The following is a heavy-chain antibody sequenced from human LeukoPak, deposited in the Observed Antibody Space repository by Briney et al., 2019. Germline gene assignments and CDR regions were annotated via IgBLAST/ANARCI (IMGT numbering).Heavy chain of an antibody. Sequence: KPSETLSLTCTVSGGSISSYYWSWIRQPPGKGLEWIGYIYYSGSTNYNPSLKSRVTISVDTSKNQFSLKLSSVTAADTAVYYCARDNRGTGYLDYWGQGTLVTVSS. D-gene: IGHD3/OR15-3a*01. J-gene: IGHJ4*02. V-gene: IGHV4-59*01. CDR3: ARDNRGTGYLDY. CDR2: IYYSGST. CDR1: GGSISSYY.